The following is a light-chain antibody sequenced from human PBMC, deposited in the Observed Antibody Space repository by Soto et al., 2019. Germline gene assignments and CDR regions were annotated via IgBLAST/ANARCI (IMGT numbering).Light chain of an antibody. J-gene: IGLJ1*01. CDR2: DVS. CDR1: SSDVGGYNY. V-gene: IGLV2-14*01. Sequence: QSVLTQPASVSGSPGQSITISCTGTSSDVGGYNYVSWYQQHPGKAPKLMIYDVSNRPSGVSNRFSGSKSGNTASLTISGLQAEDEADYYCSSYTSSSTQVFGTGSIVTV. CDR3: SSYTSSSTQV.